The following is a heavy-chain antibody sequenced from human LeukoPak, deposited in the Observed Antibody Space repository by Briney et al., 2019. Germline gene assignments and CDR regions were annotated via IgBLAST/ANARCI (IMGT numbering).Heavy chain of an antibody. CDR3: ARDRLGVVVPAARGWFDP. CDR2: IIPILGIA. V-gene: IGHV1-69*04. CDR1: GGTFSSYA. J-gene: IGHJ5*02. D-gene: IGHD2-2*01. Sequence: ASVKVFCKASGGTFSSYAISWVRQAPGQGLEWMGRIIPILGIANYAQKFQGRVTITADESTSTAYMELSRLRSDDTAVYYCARDRLGVVVPAARGWFDPWGQGTLVTVSS.